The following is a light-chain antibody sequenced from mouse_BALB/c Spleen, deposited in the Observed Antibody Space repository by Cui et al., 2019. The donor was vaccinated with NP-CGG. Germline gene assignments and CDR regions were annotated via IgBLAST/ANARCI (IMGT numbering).Light chain of an antibody. CDR3: ALWYSNHWV. Sequence: QAGVTRESALTTSPGETVTLTCRSNTGAVTTSNYANWVQEKPDNFFTGLIGGTNNRVPGVPARFSGSLIGDKAALTITGAQTEDEAMYFCALWYSNHWVFGGGTKLTVL. CDR1: TGAVTTSNY. CDR2: GTN. V-gene: IGLV1*01. J-gene: IGLJ1*01.